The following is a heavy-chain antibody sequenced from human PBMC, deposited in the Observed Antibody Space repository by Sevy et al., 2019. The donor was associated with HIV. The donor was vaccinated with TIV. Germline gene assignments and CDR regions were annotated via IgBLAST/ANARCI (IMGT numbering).Heavy chain of an antibody. V-gene: IGHV3-30-3*01. CDR1: GFSFSSYA. Sequence: GGSLRLSCAASGFSFSSYAMHWVSQAPGKGLESVAVISYDGSNKYYADSVKGRFTISRDNSKNTLYLQMNSLRAEDTAVYYCARGPQPYYYGSGSYGYWGQGTLVTVSS. J-gene: IGHJ4*02. CDR3: ARGPQPYYYGSGSYGY. CDR2: ISYDGSNK. D-gene: IGHD3-10*01.